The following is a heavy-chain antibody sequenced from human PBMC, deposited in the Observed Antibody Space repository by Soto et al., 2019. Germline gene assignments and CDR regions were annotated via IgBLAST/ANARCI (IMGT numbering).Heavy chain of an antibody. V-gene: IGHV3-33*01. CDR1: GFTFSSYS. Sequence: QVQLVESGGGVVQPGRSLRLSCAASGFTFSSYSMHWVRQAPGKGLEWVAVIWYDGSNKYYADSVKGRFTISRDNSKNTLYLQMNSLRAEDTAVYYCARDKGSSSWYVYYGMDVWGQGTTVTVSS. J-gene: IGHJ6*02. CDR3: ARDKGSSSWYVYYGMDV. CDR2: IWYDGSNK. D-gene: IGHD6-13*01.